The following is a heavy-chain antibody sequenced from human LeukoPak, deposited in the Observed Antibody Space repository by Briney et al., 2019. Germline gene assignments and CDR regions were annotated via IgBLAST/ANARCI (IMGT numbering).Heavy chain of an antibody. CDR3: ARGTGGAAAADFDP. CDR2: IYYTGST. V-gene: IGHV4-31*03. CDR1: GGSISSDGYY. Sequence: SQALSLTCTVFGGSISSDGYYWSWIRQHPGKGLEWIGAIYYTGSTYYNPSLRSRATISVDTSKNHFSLKLTSVTAADTAVYYCARGTGGAAAADFDPWGQGTLVTVSS. J-gene: IGHJ5*02. D-gene: IGHD6-13*01.